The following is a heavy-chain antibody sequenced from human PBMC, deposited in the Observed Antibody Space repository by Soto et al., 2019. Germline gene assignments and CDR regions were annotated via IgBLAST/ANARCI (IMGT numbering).Heavy chain of an antibody. J-gene: IGHJ4*02. CDR3: AGERAYYDILTGYYPGYYFDY. CDR1: GGSISSGGYY. V-gene: IGHV4-31*03. D-gene: IGHD3-9*01. Sequence: SETLSLTCTVSGGSISSGGYYWSWIRQHPGKGLEWIGYIYYSGSTYYNPSLKSRVTISVDTSKNQFSLKLSSVTAADTAVYYCAGERAYYDILTGYYPGYYFDYWGQGTLVTVSS. CDR2: IYYSGST.